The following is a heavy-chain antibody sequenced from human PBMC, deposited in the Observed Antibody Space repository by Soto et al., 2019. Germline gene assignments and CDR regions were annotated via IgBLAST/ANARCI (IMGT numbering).Heavy chain of an antibody. CDR1: GDSVASNSAA. Sequence: SQTLSLTCAISGDSVASNSAACNWIRQSPSRGLEWLGRTYYRSKWYTDSADSVNSPIPLNPDTSKNQFSMQLKSVTPEDTAVYYCINGTTSGRYVYYYYGIDVWGQGTTVTVSS. J-gene: IGHJ6*02. CDR2: TYYRSKWYT. V-gene: IGHV6-1*01. D-gene: IGHD3-3*01. CDR3: INGTTSGRYVYYYYGIDV.